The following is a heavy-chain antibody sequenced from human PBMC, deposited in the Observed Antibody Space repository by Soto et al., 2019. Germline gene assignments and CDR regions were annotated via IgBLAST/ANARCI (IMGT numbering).Heavy chain of an antibody. CDR3: ASLSGKFSVYYYYRMDV. CDR2: IACDGSNK. J-gene: IGHJ6*02. Sequence: LRLSCAVSEFTFSSYAMHWGRQAPGKGLEGVAVIACDGSNKYYADSGKGRFTISRENSKNTVYLQMNSLRAEDTAVYYCASLSGKFSVYYYYRMDVWAQGTTVTFSS. V-gene: IGHV3-30-3*01. CDR1: EFTFSSYA.